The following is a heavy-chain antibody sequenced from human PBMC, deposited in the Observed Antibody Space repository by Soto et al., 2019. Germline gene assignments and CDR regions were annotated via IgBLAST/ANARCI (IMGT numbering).Heavy chain of an antibody. J-gene: IGHJ6*02. CDR2: ISYDGSNK. V-gene: IGHV3-30-3*01. CDR1: GFTFSSYA. D-gene: IGHD3-10*01. Sequence: PVGSLRLSCAASGFTFSSYAMHWVRQAPGKGLEWVAVISYDGSNKYYADSVKGRFTISRDHFKNTLYLQMNSPRAEDTAVYYCARDGSPYYYYGMDVWGQGTTVTVSS. CDR3: ARDGSPYYYYGMDV.